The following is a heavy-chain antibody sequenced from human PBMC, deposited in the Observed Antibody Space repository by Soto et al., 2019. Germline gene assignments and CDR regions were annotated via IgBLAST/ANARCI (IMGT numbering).Heavy chain of an antibody. CDR1: GCTFSSYT. CDR2: MNPNSGNT. CDR3: AREKVGANDY. V-gene: IGHV1-8*02. J-gene: IGHJ4*02. D-gene: IGHD1-26*01. Sequence: ASVKVSCKASGCTFSSYTINCVRQATGQGLEWMGWMNPNSGNTGYAQKFQGRVTMTRNTSISTAYMELNSLRSEDTAVYYCAREKVGANDYWGQGTLVTVSS.